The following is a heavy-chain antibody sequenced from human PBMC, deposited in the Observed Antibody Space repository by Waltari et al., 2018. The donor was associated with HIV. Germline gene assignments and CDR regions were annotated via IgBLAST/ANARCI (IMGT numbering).Heavy chain of an antibody. V-gene: IGHV4-4*07. J-gene: IGHJ4*02. CDR2: IYTSGSN. CDR1: GGSISSYY. Sequence: QVQLQESGPGLVKPSETLSLTCTVSGGSISSYYWSWIRQPAGKGLEWIGRIYTSGSNNYNPSRKSRVTMSVDTSKNQFSLKRSSVTAADTAVYYCAREGYSSGWYLYYFDYWGQGTLVTVSS. D-gene: IGHD6-19*01. CDR3: AREGYSSGWYLYYFDY.